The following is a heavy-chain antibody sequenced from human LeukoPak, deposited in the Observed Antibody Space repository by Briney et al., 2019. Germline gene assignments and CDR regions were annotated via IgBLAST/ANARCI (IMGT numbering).Heavy chain of an antibody. J-gene: IGHJ3*02. V-gene: IGHV3-74*01. Sequence: GGSLRLSCAASGFTFSSFWMHWVRQAPGKGLVWVSRINSDGSSTSYADSVKGRFTISRDNAKNTLYLQMNSLRAEDTAVYYCARGNWNDVMTFDIWGQGTMLTASS. CDR3: ARGNWNDVMTFDI. D-gene: IGHD1-1*01. CDR2: INSDGSST. CDR1: GFTFSSFW.